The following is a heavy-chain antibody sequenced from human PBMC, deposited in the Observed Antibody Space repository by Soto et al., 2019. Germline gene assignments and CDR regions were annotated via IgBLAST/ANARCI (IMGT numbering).Heavy chain of an antibody. D-gene: IGHD3-16*02. Sequence: EVQLLESGGGLVQPGGSLRLSCAASGFTFSSYAMSWVRQAPGKGLEWVSAISGSGGSTYYADSVKGRFTISRDNSKNTLYLQMNSVRAEDTAVYYCAKDQAGAYDYIWGSYPDYWGQGTLVTVSS. CDR1: GFTFSSYA. V-gene: IGHV3-23*01. CDR3: AKDQAGAYDYIWGSYPDY. CDR2: ISGSGGST. J-gene: IGHJ4*02.